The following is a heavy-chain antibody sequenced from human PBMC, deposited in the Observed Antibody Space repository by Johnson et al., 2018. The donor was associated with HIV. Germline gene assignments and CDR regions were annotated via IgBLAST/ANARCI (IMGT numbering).Heavy chain of an antibody. CDR1: AFTFTSSA. J-gene: IGHJ3*02. V-gene: IGHV3-20*04. CDR2: INWNGGST. CDR3: AGRFYYDSSGYYSAAFDI. D-gene: IGHD3-22*01. Sequence: VQLVESGGASVPPGASLRLPCPASAFTFTSSATPRVRQATGKGLEWVSGINWNGGSTGYADSVKGRFTISRDNAKNSLYLQMNSLRAEDTALYYCAGRFYYDSSGYYSAAFDIWGQGTMVTVSS.